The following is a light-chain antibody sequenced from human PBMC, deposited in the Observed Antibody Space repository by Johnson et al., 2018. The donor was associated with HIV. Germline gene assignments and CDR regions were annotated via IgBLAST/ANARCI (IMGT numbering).Light chain of an antibody. V-gene: IGLV1-51*02. CDR3: GTWATSLSAGGV. J-gene: IGLJ1*01. CDR1: SSNIGNNY. Sequence: QSVLTQPPSVSAAPGQKVTISCSGSSSNIGNNYVSWYQQLPGTAPKLLIYENNKRPSGIPDRFSGSKSGTSATLGITGLQTGDEADYYCGTWATSLSAGGVFGTGTKVSGL. CDR2: ENN.